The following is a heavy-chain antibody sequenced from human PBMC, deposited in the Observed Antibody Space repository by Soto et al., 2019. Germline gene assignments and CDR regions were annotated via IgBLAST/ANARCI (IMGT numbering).Heavy chain of an antibody. J-gene: IGHJ4*02. CDR2: ISSSSSYI. Sequence: GGSLRLSCAASGFTFSSYSMNWVRQAPGKGLEWVSSISSSSSYIYYADSVKGRFTISRDNAKNSLYLQMNSLRAEDTAVYYCARDPISYSGYAVWGQGTLVTVSS. D-gene: IGHD5-12*01. CDR3: ARDPISYSGYAV. V-gene: IGHV3-21*01. CDR1: GFTFSSYS.